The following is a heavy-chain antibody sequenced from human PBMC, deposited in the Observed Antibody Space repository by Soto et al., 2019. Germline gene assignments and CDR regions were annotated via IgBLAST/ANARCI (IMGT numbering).Heavy chain of an antibody. J-gene: IGHJ6*03. CDR2: ISWNSGSI. CDR1: GFTFDDYA. V-gene: IGHV3-9*01. Sequence: GGSLRLSCAASGFTFDDYAMHWVRQAPGKGLEWVSGISWNSGSIGYADSVKGRFTISRDNAKNSLYLQMNSLRAEDTALYYCAKSGGQRQYYYYYYYMDVWGKGTTVTVSS. D-gene: IGHD3-10*01. CDR3: AKSGGQRQYYYYYYYMDV.